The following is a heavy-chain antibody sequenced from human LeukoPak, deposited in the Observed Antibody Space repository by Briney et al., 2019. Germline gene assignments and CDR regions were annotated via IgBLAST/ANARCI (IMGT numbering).Heavy chain of an antibody. CDR3: AKDVTMIVVVITNDAFDI. J-gene: IGHJ3*02. V-gene: IGHV3-33*06. CDR1: GFTFSSYA. Sequence: GGSLRLSCAASGFTFSSYAMHWVRQAPGKGLEWVAVIWYDGSNKYYADSVKGRFTISRDNSKNTLYLQMNSLRADDTAVYYCAKDVTMIVVVITNDAFDIWGQGTMVTVSS. CDR2: IWYDGSNK. D-gene: IGHD3-22*01.